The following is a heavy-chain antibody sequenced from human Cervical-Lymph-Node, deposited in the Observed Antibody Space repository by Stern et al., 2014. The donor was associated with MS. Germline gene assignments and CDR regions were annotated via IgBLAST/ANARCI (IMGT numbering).Heavy chain of an antibody. D-gene: IGHD6-19*01. CDR3: ARESPEAEEAVAGCFDF. Sequence: VQLVESGGGVVQPGRSLRLSCAASGFTFSDYAMHWVRQAQGKGLEWVGVISYHGSHKYYADTVQGRFTITRDNSKKTLYLHMNILRAEDTAVDYCARESPEAEEAVAGCFDFWGQGTLVTVSS. CDR2: ISYHGSHK. J-gene: IGHJ4*02. V-gene: IGHV3-30*01. CDR1: GFTFSDYA.